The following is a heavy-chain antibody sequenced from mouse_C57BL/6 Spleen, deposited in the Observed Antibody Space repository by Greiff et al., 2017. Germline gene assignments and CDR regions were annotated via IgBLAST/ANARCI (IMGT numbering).Heavy chain of an antibody. V-gene: IGHV1-82*01. J-gene: IGHJ2*01. CDR3: ASLYDGYGVDY. CDR1: GYAFSSSW. CDR2: IHPGDGDT. D-gene: IGHD1-2*01. Sequence: QVQLQQSGPELVKPGASVKISCKASGYAFSSSWMNWVKQRPGKGLEWIGRIHPGDGDTNYNGKFKGKATLTEDKSTSTAYMQRSSLTSEDSAVYFCASLYDGYGVDYWGQGTTLTVSS.